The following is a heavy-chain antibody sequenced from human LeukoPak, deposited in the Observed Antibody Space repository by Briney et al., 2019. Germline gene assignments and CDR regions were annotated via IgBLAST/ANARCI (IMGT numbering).Heavy chain of an antibody. CDR2: IYTSGST. J-gene: IGHJ6*02. CDR3: ARQRTAPPIYEYYGMDV. CDR1: GGSISSYY. V-gene: IGHV4-4*07. D-gene: IGHD3-9*01. Sequence: SETLSLTCTVSGGSISSYYWSWIRQPAGKGLEWIGRIYTSGSTNYNPSLKGRVTMSVDTSKNQFSLKLSSVTAADTAVYYCARQRTAPPIYEYYGMDVWGHGTTVTVSS.